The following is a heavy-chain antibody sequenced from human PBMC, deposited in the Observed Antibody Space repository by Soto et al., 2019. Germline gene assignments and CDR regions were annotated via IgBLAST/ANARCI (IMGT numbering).Heavy chain of an antibody. CDR3: ATPYYSSSWYYFDY. J-gene: IGHJ4*02. CDR1: GFTVSSDY. D-gene: IGHD6-13*01. V-gene: IGHV3-66*04. Sequence: PGGSLRVSCAASGFTVSSDYMSWVRQAPGKGLEWVSVIYSGGSTYYADSVKGRFTISRDNSKNTLYLQMNSLRAEDTAVYYCATPYYSSSWYYFDYWGQGP. CDR2: IYSGGST.